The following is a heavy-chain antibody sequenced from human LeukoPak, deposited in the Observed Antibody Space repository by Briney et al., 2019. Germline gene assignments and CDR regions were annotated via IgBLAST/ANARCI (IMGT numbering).Heavy chain of an antibody. CDR2: IIPIFGTA. CDR1: GGTFSSYA. Sequence: SVKVSCKASGGTFSSYAISWVRQAPGQGLEWMGGIIPIFGTANYAQKLQGRVSMTTDTSTSTAYMELRSLRSDDTAVYYCASWYGGNSNYWGQGTLVTVSS. V-gene: IGHV1-69*05. CDR3: ASWYGGNSNY. D-gene: IGHD4-23*01. J-gene: IGHJ4*02.